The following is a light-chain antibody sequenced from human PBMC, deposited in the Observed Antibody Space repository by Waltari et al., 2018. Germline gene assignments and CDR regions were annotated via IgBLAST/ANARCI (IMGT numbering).Light chain of an antibody. V-gene: IGLV1-47*01. CDR2: RND. J-gene: IGLJ1*01. Sequence: QSVLTQAPSASGTPGQRVTISCSGSSSSIGSNLVCWYQQLPGTAPKLLIYRNDQRPSGVHDRISGSKAGTSASLTISGLQPDDDGDYYCSAWDDGLGGPVFGTGTRVTVL. CDR3: SAWDDGLGGPV. CDR1: SSSIGSNL.